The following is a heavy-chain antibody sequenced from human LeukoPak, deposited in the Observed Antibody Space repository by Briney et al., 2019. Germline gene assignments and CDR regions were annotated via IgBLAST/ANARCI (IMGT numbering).Heavy chain of an antibody. Sequence: ASVKVSCKASGYTFTSYYMHWVRQAPGQGFEWMGIINPSGGSTSYAQKFQGRVTMTRDTSTSTVYMELSSLRSEDTAVYYCARDLLLRYPDYWGQGTLITVSS. CDR2: INPSGGST. CDR1: GYTFTSYY. J-gene: IGHJ4*02. V-gene: IGHV1-46*01. CDR3: ARDLLLRYPDY. D-gene: IGHD3-9*01.